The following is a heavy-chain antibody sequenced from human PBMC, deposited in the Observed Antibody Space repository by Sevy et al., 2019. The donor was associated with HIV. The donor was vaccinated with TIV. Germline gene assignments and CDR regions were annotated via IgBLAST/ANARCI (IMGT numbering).Heavy chain of an antibody. CDR2: IKARPDGGTT. CDR1: GFTFSYAW. V-gene: IGHV3-15*01. D-gene: IGHD2-8*01. J-gene: IGHJ6*02. Sequence: GGSLRPSCAASGFTFSYAWISWVRQAPGKGLKWVGRIKARPDGGTTDYAAPVKGRFTISRDDSKNTLYLQMNSLKTEDTAVYYCSTDPIIVLLVTDGMDVWGQGTTVTVSS. CDR3: STDPIIVLLVTDGMDV.